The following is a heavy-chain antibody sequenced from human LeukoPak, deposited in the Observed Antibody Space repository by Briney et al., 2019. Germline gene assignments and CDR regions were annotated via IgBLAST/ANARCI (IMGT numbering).Heavy chain of an antibody. CDR2: IRGKTNSYAT. Sequence: PGGSLTLSCAASGFTFSDYAMNWVRQASGKGLEWVGRIRGKTNSYATAYAASVRGRFTISRDDSKNTAYLQMNSLKTEDTAVYYCTGGSGWYSHDYWGQGTLVTVSS. D-gene: IGHD6-19*01. V-gene: IGHV3-73*01. CDR3: TGGSGWYSHDY. CDR1: GFTFSDYA. J-gene: IGHJ4*02.